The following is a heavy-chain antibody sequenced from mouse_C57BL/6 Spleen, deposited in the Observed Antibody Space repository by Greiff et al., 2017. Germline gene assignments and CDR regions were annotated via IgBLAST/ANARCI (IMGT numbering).Heavy chain of an antibody. D-gene: IGHD2-2*01. CDR2: SNYDGSST. V-gene: IGHV5-16*01. J-gene: IGHJ4*01. CDR3: ARSIYYGDDVGAMDY. Sequence: EVKLVESEGGLVQPGSSMKLSCTASGFTFSDYYMAWVRQVPEKGLEWVANSNYDGSSTYYLDSLKSRFIISRDNAKNILYLQMSSLKSEDTATYYCARSIYYGDDVGAMDYWGQGTSVTVSS. CDR1: GFTFSDYY.